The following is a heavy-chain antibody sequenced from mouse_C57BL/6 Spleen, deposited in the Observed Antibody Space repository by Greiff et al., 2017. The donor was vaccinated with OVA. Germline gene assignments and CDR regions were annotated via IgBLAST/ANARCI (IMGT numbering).Heavy chain of an antibody. D-gene: IGHD1-1*01. V-gene: IGHV1-55*01. CDR2: IYPGSGSN. CDR1: GYTFTSYW. Sequence: VQLQQPGAELVKPGASVKMSCKASGYTFTSYWITWVKQRPGQGLEWIGDIYPGSGSNNYNEKFKSKATLTVDTSSSTAYMQLSSLTSEDSAVYYCARFGDYGSSPDYWGQGTTLTVSS. CDR3: ARFGDYGSSPDY. J-gene: IGHJ2*01.